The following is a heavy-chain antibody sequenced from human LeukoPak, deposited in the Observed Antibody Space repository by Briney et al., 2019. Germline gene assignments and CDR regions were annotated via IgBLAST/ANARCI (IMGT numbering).Heavy chain of an antibody. Sequence: GGSLRLSCAASGVTFIRYWMHWVRQVPGKGVVWFSRSHNGGNSLSYADSVKGWFTVSRDNAKNTLYLQMNRRRAEDTAVYYCVRHNYGYDYWGQGTLVTVSS. J-gene: IGHJ4*02. CDR1: GVTFIRYW. V-gene: IGHV3-74*01. CDR3: VRHNYGYDY. D-gene: IGHD3-10*01. CDR2: SHNGGNSL.